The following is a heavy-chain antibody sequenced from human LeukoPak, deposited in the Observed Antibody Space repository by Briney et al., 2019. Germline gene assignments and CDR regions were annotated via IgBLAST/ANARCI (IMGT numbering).Heavy chain of an antibody. Sequence: GGSLRPSCAASGFTFSSYGMHWVRQAPGKGLEWVAFIRYDGSNKYYADSVKGRFTISRDNSKNTLYLQMNSLRAEDTAVYYCARYTLPYYYGSGSMDYWGQGTLVTVSS. CDR2: IRYDGSNK. J-gene: IGHJ4*02. D-gene: IGHD3-10*01. CDR1: GFTFSSYG. CDR3: ARYTLPYYYGSGSMDY. V-gene: IGHV3-30*02.